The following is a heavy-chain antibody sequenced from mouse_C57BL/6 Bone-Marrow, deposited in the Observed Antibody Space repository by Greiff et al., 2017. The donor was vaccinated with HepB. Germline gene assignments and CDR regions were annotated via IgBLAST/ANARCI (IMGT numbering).Heavy chain of an antibody. CDR2: FYPGSGSI. Sequence: QVHVKQSGAELVKPGASVKLSCKASGYTFTEYTIHWVKQRSGQGLEWIGWFYPGSGSIKYNEKFKDKATLTADKSSSTVYMELSRLTSEDSAVYFCARDEWFYDGYYLDYWGQGTTLTVSS. V-gene: IGHV1-62-2*01. CDR1: GYTFTEYT. D-gene: IGHD2-3*01. CDR3: ARDEWFYDGYYLDY. J-gene: IGHJ2*01.